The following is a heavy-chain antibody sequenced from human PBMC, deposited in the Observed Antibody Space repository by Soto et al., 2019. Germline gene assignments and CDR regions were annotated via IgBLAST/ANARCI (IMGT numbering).Heavy chain of an antibody. V-gene: IGHV4-34*01. CDR1: GGSFSGYY. Sequence: SETLSLTCAVYGGSFSGYYWSWIRQPPGKGLEWIGEINHSGSTNYNPSLKSRVTISVDTSKNQFSLKLSSVTAADTAVYYCERRGDGSGSYCDYWGQGILVTVS. CDR3: ERRGDGSGSYCDY. D-gene: IGHD3-10*01. CDR2: INHSGST. J-gene: IGHJ4*02.